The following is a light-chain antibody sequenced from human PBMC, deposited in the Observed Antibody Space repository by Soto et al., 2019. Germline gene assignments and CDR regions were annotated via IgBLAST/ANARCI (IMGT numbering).Light chain of an antibody. Sequence: AKSPATLSVSPGERATLSCRASQSVRGNLAWYQQKPGQSPRLLIYGASSRATGIPARFSGSGSGTEFTLTISSLQSEDFAVYYCQQYNNWPFITFGQGTRLEIK. CDR2: GAS. J-gene: IGKJ5*01. CDR1: QSVRGN. V-gene: IGKV3-15*01. CDR3: QQYNNWPFIT.